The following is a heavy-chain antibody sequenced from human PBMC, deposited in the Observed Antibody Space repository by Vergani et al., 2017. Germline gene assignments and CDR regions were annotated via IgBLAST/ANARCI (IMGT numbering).Heavy chain of an antibody. CDR3: ARGSGYDSID. CDR1: GGSFSGYY. D-gene: IGHD5-12*01. Sequence: QVQLQQWGAGLLKPSETLSLTCAVYGGSFSGYYWSWIRQPPGKGLEWIGEINHSGSTNYNPSLKSRVTISVDTSKNQFSLKLSSVTAADTAVYYCARGSGYDSIDWGQGTLVTVSS. J-gene: IGHJ4*02. V-gene: IGHV4-34*01. CDR2: INHSGST.